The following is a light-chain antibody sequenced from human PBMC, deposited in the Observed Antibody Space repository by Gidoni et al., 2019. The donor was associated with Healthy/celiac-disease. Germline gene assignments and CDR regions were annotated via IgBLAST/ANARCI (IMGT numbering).Light chain of an antibody. Sequence: EIVLTQSTATLSLSPGERATLSCRASQSVSSYLAWYQQKPGQAPRLLIYYASNRATGIPARFSGSGSGTDFTLTISSLEPEDFAVYYCQQRSNWPPFTFGPGTKVDIK. CDR3: QQRSNWPPFT. CDR2: YAS. J-gene: IGKJ3*01. V-gene: IGKV3-11*01. CDR1: QSVSSY.